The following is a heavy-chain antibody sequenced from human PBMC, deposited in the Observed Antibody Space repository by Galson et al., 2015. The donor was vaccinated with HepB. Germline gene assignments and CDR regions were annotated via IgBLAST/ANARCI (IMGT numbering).Heavy chain of an antibody. J-gene: IGHJ1*01. CDR1: GFTLNTYD. Sequence: SLRLSCAASGFTLNTYDMDWVRQTPGKGLEWVSGIRVSGGTTYYGDSVKGRFTISRGDSKNTLYLQMNSLRAEDTAVYYCAKVRDVYNSDFHHWGQGTLVTVSS. CDR2: IRVSGGTT. CDR3: AKVRDVYNSDFHH. D-gene: IGHD5-24*01. V-gene: IGHV3-23*01.